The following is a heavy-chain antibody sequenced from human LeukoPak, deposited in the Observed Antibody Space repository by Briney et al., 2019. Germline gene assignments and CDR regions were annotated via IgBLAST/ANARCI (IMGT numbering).Heavy chain of an antibody. CDR2: IYYSGST. CDR3: ARARWLQDIDY. Sequence: PSETLSLTCTVSGGSISSYYWSWIRQPPGKGLEWIGYIYYSGSTNYNPSLKSRVTISVDTSKNQFPLKLSSVTAADTAVYYCARARWLQDIDYWGQGTLVTVSS. J-gene: IGHJ4*02. D-gene: IGHD5-24*01. V-gene: IGHV4-59*01. CDR1: GGSISSYY.